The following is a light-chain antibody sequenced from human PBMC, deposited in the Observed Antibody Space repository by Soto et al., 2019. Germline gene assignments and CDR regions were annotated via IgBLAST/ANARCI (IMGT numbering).Light chain of an antibody. CDR3: QQSYSTLSIT. CDR1: QSISSY. CDR2: AAS. Sequence: DIQMTQSPSSLSASVGDRVTITLRASQSISSYLNCYQQKPGKAPKLVXYAASSLQSGVPSRFSGSGSGTDFTLTISSLQPEDFANYYCQQSYSTLSITFGQGTRLEIK. V-gene: IGKV1-39*01. J-gene: IGKJ5*01.